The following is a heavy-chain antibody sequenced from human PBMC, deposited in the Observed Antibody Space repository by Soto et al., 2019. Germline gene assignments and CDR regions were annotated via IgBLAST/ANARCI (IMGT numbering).Heavy chain of an antibody. J-gene: IGHJ4*02. D-gene: IGHD4-17*01. CDR3: ARTSVYGDYALDY. Sequence: PSETLSLTCTVSGGSISSYDWSWIRQPPGKGLEWIGYIYYSGSTNYNPSLKSRVTISVDTSKNQFSLKLSSVTAADTAVYYCARTSVYGDYALDYWGQGTLVTVSS. V-gene: IGHV4-59*01. CDR1: GGSISSYD. CDR2: IYYSGST.